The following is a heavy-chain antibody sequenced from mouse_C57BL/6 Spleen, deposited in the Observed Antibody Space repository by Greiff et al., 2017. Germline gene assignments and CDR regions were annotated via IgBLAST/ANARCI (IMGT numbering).Heavy chain of an antibody. D-gene: IGHD1-1*01. CDR2: IDPSDSYT. J-gene: IGHJ4*01. Sequence: QIQLHQPGAELVKPGASVKLSCKASGYTFTSYWMQWVKQRPGQGLEWIGEIDPSDSYTNYNQKFKGKATLTVDTSSSTAYMQLSSLTSEDSAVYYCARQRYYGSSYYAMDYWGQGTSVTVSS. V-gene: IGHV1-50*01. CDR3: ARQRYYGSSYYAMDY. CDR1: GYTFTSYW.